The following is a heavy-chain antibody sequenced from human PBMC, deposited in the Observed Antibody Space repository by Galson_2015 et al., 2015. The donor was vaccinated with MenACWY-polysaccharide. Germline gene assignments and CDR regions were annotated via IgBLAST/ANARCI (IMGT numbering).Heavy chain of an antibody. CDR2: ISSDGRDT. CDR1: GFTFRNYT. J-gene: IGHJ4*02. Sequence: SLRLSCAASGFTFRNYTIHWVRQAPGEGLEWVAVISSDGRDTHYADSVKGRFTISRDNSKNTLYLQMNSRRVEDTAVYYCAKDLAVGAADYYFDAWGQGTLLTVSS. CDR3: AKDLAVGAADYYFDA. D-gene: IGHD6-13*01. V-gene: IGHV3-30*18.